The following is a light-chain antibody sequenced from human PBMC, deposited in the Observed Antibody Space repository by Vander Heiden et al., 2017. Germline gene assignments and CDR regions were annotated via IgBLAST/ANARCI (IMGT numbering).Light chain of an antibody. CDR3: AAWDDSLNGVV. CDR2: SNN. Sequence: QSVLTQPPSASGTPGQGVTLSCSGSSSNIGTNSVNWYQQLPGTAPKLLIYSNNHRPSGVPDRFSGSKSGTSASLAITGLQSEDEADYYCAAWDDSLNGVVFGGGTKLTVL. J-gene: IGLJ2*01. V-gene: IGLV1-44*01. CDR1: SSNIGTNS.